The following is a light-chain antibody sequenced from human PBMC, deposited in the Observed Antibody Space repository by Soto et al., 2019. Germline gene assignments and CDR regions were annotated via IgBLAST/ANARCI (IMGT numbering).Light chain of an antibody. CDR3: QREGSAPA. CDR2: GAS. Sequence: EIVLTQSPDTLSLSPGERATLSCRASQTVSSSFLAWYQQKPGEAPRLLIYGASSRATGIPVRFSGRGSGTDFTLTISRPEPEDFVVYYYQREGSAPAFGGGTKVEIK. J-gene: IGKJ4*01. V-gene: IGKV3-20*01. CDR1: QTVSSSF.